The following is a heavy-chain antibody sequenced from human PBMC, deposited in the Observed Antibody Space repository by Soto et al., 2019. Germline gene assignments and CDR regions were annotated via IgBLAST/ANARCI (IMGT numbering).Heavy chain of an antibody. Sequence: KASETLSLTCTVSGGSISSNIYYWGWIRQPPGKGLEWIGYIYYSGTTYYNPSLKSRVTISVDTSKNQFSLKLSSVTAADTAIYYCAADRGYSYGYFDFWGQGTLVTVSS. CDR3: AADRGYSYGYFDF. CDR2: IYYSGTT. CDR1: GGSISSNIYY. J-gene: IGHJ4*02. D-gene: IGHD5-18*01. V-gene: IGHV4-31*03.